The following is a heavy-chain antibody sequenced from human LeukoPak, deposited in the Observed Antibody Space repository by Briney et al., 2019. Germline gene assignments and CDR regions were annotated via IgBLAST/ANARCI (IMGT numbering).Heavy chain of an antibody. CDR1: GCTFTSYG. Sequence: ASVKVSCKASGCTFTSYGISWVRQAPGQGLEWMGWISAYNGNTNYAQKLQGRVTMTTDTSTSTAYMELRSLRSDDTAVYYCARAGSGWYNDAFDIWGQGTMVTVSS. D-gene: IGHD6-19*01. CDR3: ARAGSGWYNDAFDI. V-gene: IGHV1-18*01. J-gene: IGHJ3*02. CDR2: ISAYNGNT.